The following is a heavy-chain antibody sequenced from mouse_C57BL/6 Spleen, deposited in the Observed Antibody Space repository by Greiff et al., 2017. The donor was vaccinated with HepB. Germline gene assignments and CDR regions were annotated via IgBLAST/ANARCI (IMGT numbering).Heavy chain of an antibody. J-gene: IGHJ4*01. CDR1: GFTFSDFY. V-gene: IGHV7-1*01. D-gene: IGHD2-3*01. CDR2: SRNKANDYTT. CDR3: ARDANDGYYGDYAMDY. Sequence: EVRGVESGGGLVQSGRSLRLSCATSGFTFSDFYMEWVRQAPGKGLEWIAASRNKANDYTTEYSASVKGRFIVSRDTSQSILYLQMNALRAEDTAIYYCARDANDGYYGDYAMDYWGQGTSVTVSS.